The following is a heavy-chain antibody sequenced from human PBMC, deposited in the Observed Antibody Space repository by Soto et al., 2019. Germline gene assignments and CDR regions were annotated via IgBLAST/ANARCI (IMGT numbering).Heavy chain of an antibody. CDR3: ARTTSSSGYSPFGP. Sequence: VESVKISCNGSGYRLNNYWIGWVGQMPWKGLEWMAIIYPGDSDTRYSPSFQGQVTVSADKSISTAYLQWSSLKASDTAMYFCARTTSSSGYSPFGPWGQGTPVTVSS. J-gene: IGHJ5*02. D-gene: IGHD6-6*01. CDR2: IYPGDSDT. V-gene: IGHV5-51*01. CDR1: GYRLNNYW.